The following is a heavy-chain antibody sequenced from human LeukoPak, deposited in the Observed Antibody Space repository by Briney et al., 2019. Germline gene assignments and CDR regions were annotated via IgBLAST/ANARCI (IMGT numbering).Heavy chain of an antibody. D-gene: IGHD3-22*01. CDR3: ARGEDSSGYPYFDY. CDR2: IYYSGST. J-gene: IGHJ4*02. V-gene: IGHV4-59*01. Sequence: SETLSLTCTVSGGSISSYYWSWIRQTPGKGLGWIGYIYYSGSTNYNPSLKSRVTISVDTSKNQFSLKLSSVTAADTAVYYCARGEDSSGYPYFDYWGQGTLVTVSS. CDR1: GGSISSYY.